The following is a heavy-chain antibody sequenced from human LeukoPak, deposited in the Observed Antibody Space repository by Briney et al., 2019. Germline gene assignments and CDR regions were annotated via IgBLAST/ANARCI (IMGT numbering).Heavy chain of an antibody. CDR2: ITPAGNTI. Sequence: GGSLRLSCAASGFAFSSYGMSWVRQAAGKGLEWVSTITPAGNTIYYADSVKGRFTISRDNSKNTLFLQMNSLRAEDTAVYYCARAPYTAMVHFDYWGQGTLVTVSS. V-gene: IGHV3-48*01. CDR1: GFAFSSYG. CDR3: ARAPYTAMVHFDY. J-gene: IGHJ4*02. D-gene: IGHD5-18*01.